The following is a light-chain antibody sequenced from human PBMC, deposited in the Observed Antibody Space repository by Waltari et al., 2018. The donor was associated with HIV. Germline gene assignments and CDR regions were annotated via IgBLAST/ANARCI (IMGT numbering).Light chain of an antibody. V-gene: IGLV2-8*01. CDR2: EVT. Sequence: QSALTQPPSASGSPGQSVTISCTGTSSDVGGYNSVSWYQQHPGNAPKLIIYEVTERPSGVPDRFSGSKSGNTASLTVSGLQAEDEADYYCSSYAGSNKLVFGGGTKLTVV. J-gene: IGLJ2*01. CDR3: SSYAGSNKLV. CDR1: SSDVGGYNS.